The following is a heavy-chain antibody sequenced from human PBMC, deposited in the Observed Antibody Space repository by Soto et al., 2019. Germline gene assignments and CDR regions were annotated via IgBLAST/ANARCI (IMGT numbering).Heavy chain of an antibody. CDR1: GFNFDNYG. D-gene: IGHD3-16*01. V-gene: IGHV3-30*18. CDR3: AKDRVGGAFYTPLAF. Sequence: GGSLRLSCQASGFNFDNYGMHWVRQAPGKGLEWVAVITYDGSFQYYADSVKGRFTISRDNSKNTLSLHLNTLKPEDTAVYHCAKDRVGGAFYTPLAFWGQGTLVTVSS. CDR2: ITYDGSFQ. J-gene: IGHJ4*02.